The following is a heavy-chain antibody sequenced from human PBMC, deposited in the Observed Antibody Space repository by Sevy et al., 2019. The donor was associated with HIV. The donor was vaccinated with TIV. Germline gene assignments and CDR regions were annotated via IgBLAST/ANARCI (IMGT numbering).Heavy chain of an antibody. V-gene: IGHV3-23*01. CDR2: LIGGGSRT. J-gene: IGHJ6*02. Sequence: GGSLRLSCAASGFPFSNFAMSWVRQAPGKGLEWVSTLIGGGSRTYYADSVTGRFIISRDNSRNTLYLPMNSLRAEDTAIYYCAKRRVQAGLSGGGANYGMDVCGRGTTVTVSS. CDR1: GFPFSNFA. CDR3: AKRRVQAGLSGGGANYGMDV. D-gene: IGHD2-8*02.